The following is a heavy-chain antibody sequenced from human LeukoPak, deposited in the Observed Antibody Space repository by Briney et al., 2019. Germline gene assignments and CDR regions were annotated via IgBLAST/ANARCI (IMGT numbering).Heavy chain of an antibody. D-gene: IGHD5-18*01. CDR1: GYTFTSYG. CDR3: ARVKTAIEYNWFDP. Sequence: ASVKVSCKASGYTFTSYGISWVRQAPGQGLEWMGWISAYNGNTNYAQKLQGRVTMTTDTSTSTAYMGLRSLRSDDTAVYYCARVKTAIEYNWFDPWGQGTLVTVSS. CDR2: ISAYNGNT. J-gene: IGHJ5*02. V-gene: IGHV1-18*01.